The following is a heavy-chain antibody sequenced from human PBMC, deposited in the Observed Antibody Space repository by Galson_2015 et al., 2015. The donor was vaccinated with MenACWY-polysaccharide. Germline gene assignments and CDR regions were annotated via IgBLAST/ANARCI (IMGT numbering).Heavy chain of an antibody. CDR1: GFPFSTYG. CDR2: IWAAGRNQ. Sequence: SLRLFCAASGFPFSTYGLHWVRPAPGKGLEWVAVIWAAGRNQYYADSVNGRFSIYRDNSKNTLSLQLNRLRADDTAVYYCVRERGPFDGFDMWVQGTMVTVSS. J-gene: IGHJ3*02. D-gene: IGHD3-10*01. V-gene: IGHV3-33*01. CDR3: VRERGPFDGFDM.